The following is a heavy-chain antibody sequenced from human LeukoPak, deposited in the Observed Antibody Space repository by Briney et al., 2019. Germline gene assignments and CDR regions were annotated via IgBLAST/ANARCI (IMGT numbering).Heavy chain of an antibody. D-gene: IGHD6-6*01. J-gene: IGHJ4*02. V-gene: IGHV3-23*01. CDR1: GFTFRTYS. Sequence: GSLRLSCAASGFTFRTYSLNWVRQAPGKGLEWVSSISSSGDYTYYADSVKGRFTISRDNSKNTLYLQMNSLRAEDTAVYYCAKDGQYSSSSPYYFDYWGQGTLVTVSS. CDR2: ISSSGDYT. CDR3: AKDGQYSSSSPYYFDY.